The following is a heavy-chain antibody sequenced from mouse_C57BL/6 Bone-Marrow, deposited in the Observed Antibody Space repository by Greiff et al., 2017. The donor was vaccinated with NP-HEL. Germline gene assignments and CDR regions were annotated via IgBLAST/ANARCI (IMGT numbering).Heavy chain of an antibody. D-gene: IGHD2-1*01. Sequence: VQLQQSVAELVRPGASVKLSCTASGFNIKNTYMHWVKQRPEQGLEWIGRIDPANGNTKYAPKFQGKATITADPSSNTAYLQLSSLTSEDTAIYYCASRASYYGNYGYAMDYWGQGTSVTVSS. CDR3: ASRASYYGNYGYAMDY. CDR2: IDPANGNT. V-gene: IGHV14-3*01. J-gene: IGHJ4*01. CDR1: GFNIKNTY.